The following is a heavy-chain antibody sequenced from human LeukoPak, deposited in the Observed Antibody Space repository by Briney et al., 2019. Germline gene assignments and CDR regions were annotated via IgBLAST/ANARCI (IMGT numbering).Heavy chain of an antibody. V-gene: IGHV3-30*02. D-gene: IGHD2-8*01. CDR3: ARGLYCTNGVCYTFDH. CDR1: GFTFSSYG. Sequence: GGSLRLSCAASGFTFSSYGMHWVRQAPGKGLEWVAFIRYDGSNKYYADSVKGRFTISRDNSKNTLYLQMNSLRAEDTAVYYCARGLYCTNGVCYTFDHWGQGTLVTVSS. J-gene: IGHJ4*02. CDR2: IRYDGSNK.